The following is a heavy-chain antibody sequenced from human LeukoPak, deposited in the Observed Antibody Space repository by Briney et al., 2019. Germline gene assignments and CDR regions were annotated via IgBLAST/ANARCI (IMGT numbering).Heavy chain of an antibody. D-gene: IGHD3-22*01. CDR2: IYYSGST. J-gene: IGHJ5*02. Sequence: PSQTLSLTCTVSGGSISSYYWSWIRQPPGKGLEWIGYIYYSGSTNYNPSLKSRVTISVDTSKNQFSLKLSSVTAADTAVYYCVQGPYYYDSSGYLFNWFDPWGQGTLVTVSS. CDR3: VQGPYYYDSSGYLFNWFDP. CDR1: GGSISSYY. V-gene: IGHV4-59*08.